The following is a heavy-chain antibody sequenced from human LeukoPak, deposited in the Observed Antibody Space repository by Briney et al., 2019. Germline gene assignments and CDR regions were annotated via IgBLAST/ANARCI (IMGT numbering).Heavy chain of an antibody. D-gene: IGHD3-3*01. V-gene: IGHV3-23*01. CDR1: GFIFSSYA. CDR2: ISARGTST. CDR3: ARWGDDFCSTKTEDY. Sequence: PGGSLRLSCAASGFIFSSYAMSWVRQAAGMGLESVSAISARGTSTYYADSVKGRFTISRDNSRNTVYLQMNSLRAEDTAVYYCARWGDDFCSTKTEDYWGQGTLVTVSS. J-gene: IGHJ4*02.